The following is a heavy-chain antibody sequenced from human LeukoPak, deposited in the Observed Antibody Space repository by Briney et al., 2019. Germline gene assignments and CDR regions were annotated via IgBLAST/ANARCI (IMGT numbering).Heavy chain of an antibody. D-gene: IGHD3/OR15-3a*01. CDR1: GFTFSSYW. CDR3: ARVGKYRIFGPSPYYYYMDV. CDR2: INTDGSST. J-gene: IGHJ6*03. V-gene: IGHV3-74*01. Sequence: GGSLRLSCAASGFTFSSYWMHWVRQAPGKGLVWVSRINTDGSSTSYADSVKGRFTISRDNAKNTLYLQMNSLRAEDTAVYYCARVGKYRIFGPSPYYYYMDVWGKGTTVTVSS.